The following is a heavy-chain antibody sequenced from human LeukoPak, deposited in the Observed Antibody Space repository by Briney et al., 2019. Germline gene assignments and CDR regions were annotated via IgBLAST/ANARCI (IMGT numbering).Heavy chain of an antibody. V-gene: IGHV3-33*08. J-gene: IGHJ4*02. D-gene: IGHD1-26*01. Sequence: GGSLRLSCAASGFTFSSYAMHWVRQAPGKGLEWVAVIWYDGINIYYEDSVKGRFTISRDDSKKTLYLQMSSLRAGDTAVYYCARDSGSYYFDFWGQGTLVTVSS. CDR3: ARDSGSYYFDF. CDR2: IWYDGINI. CDR1: GFTFSSYA.